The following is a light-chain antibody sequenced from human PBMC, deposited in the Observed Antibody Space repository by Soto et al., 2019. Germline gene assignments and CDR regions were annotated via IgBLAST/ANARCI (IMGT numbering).Light chain of an antibody. CDR2: DVN. J-gene: IGLJ3*02. CDR1: TSDVGASNY. CDR3: SSYTTSSTLL. V-gene: IGLV2-14*01. Sequence: QSALTQPASVSGSPGQSITISCTGTTSDVGASNYVYWYQQHPGKAPKLMIYDVNNRPSGVSNRFSGSKSGSTASLTISGLQAEDEADYYCSSYTTSSTLLFGGRTKVTVL.